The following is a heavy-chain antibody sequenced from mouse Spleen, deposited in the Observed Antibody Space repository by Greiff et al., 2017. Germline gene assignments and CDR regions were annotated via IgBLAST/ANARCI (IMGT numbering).Heavy chain of an antibody. V-gene: IGHV5-9-3*01. CDR2: ISSGGGNT. J-gene: IGHJ2*01. CDR1: GFTFSSYA. CDR3: ARDDYRYDDYVDY. D-gene: IGHD2-14*01. Sequence: EVQGVESGGGLVKLGGSLKLSCAASGFTFSSYAMSWVRQTPEKRLEWVATISSGGGNTYYPDSVKGRFTISRDNAKNTLDLQMSSLKSEDTAMYYCARDDYRYDDYVDYWGQGTTLTVSS.